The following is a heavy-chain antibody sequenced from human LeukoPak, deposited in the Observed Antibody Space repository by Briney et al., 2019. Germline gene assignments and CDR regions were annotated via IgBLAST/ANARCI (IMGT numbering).Heavy chain of an antibody. Sequence: QPGGSLRLSCAASGFIFTEYGFHWVRQAPGKGLEWVAAIWSDATNMFYANSVKGRFFIQRDDYQNTVYLEMSSLRAEDTAVYYCAKDAQRGFDYSNSFQYWGQGSLVTVSS. CDR1: GFIFTEYG. CDR3: AKDAQRGFDYSNSFQY. D-gene: IGHD4-11*01. J-gene: IGHJ4*02. CDR2: IWSDATNM. V-gene: IGHV3-33*06.